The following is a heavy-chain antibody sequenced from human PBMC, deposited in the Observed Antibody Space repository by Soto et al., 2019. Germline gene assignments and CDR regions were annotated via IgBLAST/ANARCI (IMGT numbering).Heavy chain of an antibody. Sequence: QVQLVQSGAEVKKAGSSVKVSCKASGGTFSSYRINWVRQAPGQGLEWVGGIVPIYRTADYAQKFQGRVTITADESARTSYMEMRSLKSQDTAVYYCVRDSGAKLSSSWGQGTFVTVSS. CDR3: VRDSGAKLSSS. CDR2: IVPIYRTA. CDR1: GGTFSSYR. J-gene: IGHJ4*02. D-gene: IGHD6-13*01. V-gene: IGHV1-69*01.